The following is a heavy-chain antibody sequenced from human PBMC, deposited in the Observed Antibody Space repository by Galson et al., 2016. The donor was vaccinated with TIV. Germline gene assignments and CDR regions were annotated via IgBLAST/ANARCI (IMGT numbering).Heavy chain of an antibody. D-gene: IGHD2-21*01. CDR1: GYTFSHYY. V-gene: IGHV1-2*05. CDR2: INPKNGAT. Sequence: SVKVSCKASGYTFSHYYLHWVRQAPGQGLEWMGRINPKNGATDYALKFQGRVTMTRDTSISIAYMELSSLRSDDTVVSYCARERGPAYGDDSSCYGYYGIDAWGQGTMVIVSS. CDR3: ARERGPAYGDDSSCYGYYGIDA. J-gene: IGHJ6*02.